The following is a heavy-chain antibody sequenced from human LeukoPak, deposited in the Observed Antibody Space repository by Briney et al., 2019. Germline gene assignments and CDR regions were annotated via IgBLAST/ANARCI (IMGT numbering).Heavy chain of an antibody. D-gene: IGHD5-24*01. CDR3: ARDDWLQLLYFDY. V-gene: IGHV3-33*01. Sequence: GRSLRLSCAASGFTFSSYGMHWVRQAPGKGLEWVAIIWYDGSNKYYADSVKGRFTISRDNSKNTLYLQMNSLRAEDTAVYYCARDDWLQLLYFDYWGQGTRVTVSS. CDR1: GFTFSSYG. CDR2: IWYDGSNK. J-gene: IGHJ4*02.